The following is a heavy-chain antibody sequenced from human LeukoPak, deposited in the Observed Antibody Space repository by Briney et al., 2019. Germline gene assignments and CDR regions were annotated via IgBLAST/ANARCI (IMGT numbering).Heavy chain of an antibody. Sequence: VASVTVSCKASGYTFTGYYMHWVRQAPGQGLEWMGWINPNSGGTNYAQKFQGRVTMTRDTSISTAYMELSRLRSDDTAVYYCARELSGGYSYGLTIDYWGQGTLVTVSS. CDR2: INPNSGGT. J-gene: IGHJ4*02. V-gene: IGHV1-2*02. CDR1: GYTFTGYY. CDR3: ARELSGGYSYGLTIDY. D-gene: IGHD5-18*01.